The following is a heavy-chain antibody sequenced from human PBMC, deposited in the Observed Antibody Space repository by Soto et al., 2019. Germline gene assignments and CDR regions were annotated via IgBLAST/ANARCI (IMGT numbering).Heavy chain of an antibody. Sequence: GGSLRLSCAASGFTFSSYWMSWVRQAPGKGLEWVANIKQDGSEKYYVDSVKGRFTISRDNAKNSLYLQMNSLRAEDTAVYYCAREIPYGDYDGYYFDYWGQGTLVTVSS. J-gene: IGHJ4*02. CDR3: AREIPYGDYDGYYFDY. CDR1: GFTFSSYW. CDR2: IKQDGSEK. V-gene: IGHV3-7*05. D-gene: IGHD4-17*01.